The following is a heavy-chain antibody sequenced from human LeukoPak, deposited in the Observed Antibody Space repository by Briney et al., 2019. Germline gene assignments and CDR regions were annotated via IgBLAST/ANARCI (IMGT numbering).Heavy chain of an antibody. J-gene: IGHJ4*02. D-gene: IGHD2-2*02. V-gene: IGHV3-7*05. CDR3: ASGGFTYTY. CDR1: GFTFSSCW. CDR2: IKHDGSEK. Sequence: GGSLRLSCAASGFTFSSCWMSWVRQAPGKGLEWVANIKHDGSEKYYVDSVKGRFTISRDNANNSLYLQMNSLGADDTAVYYCASGGFTYTYWGQGTLVIVSS.